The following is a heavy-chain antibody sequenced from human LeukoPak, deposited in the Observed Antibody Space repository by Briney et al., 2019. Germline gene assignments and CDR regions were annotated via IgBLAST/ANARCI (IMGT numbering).Heavy chain of an antibody. CDR2: MNPNSGNT. J-gene: IGHJ5*02. CDR3: ARKNYGSNRWFDP. D-gene: IGHD4/OR15-4a*01. CDR1: RYTFTSYD. V-gene: IGHV1-8*01. Sequence: GASVKVSCKASRYTFTSYDINWVRQATGQGLEWMGWMNPNSGNTGYAQKFQGRVTMTRNTSISTAYVELSSLRSEDTAVYYCARKNYGSNRWFDPWGQGTLVTVSS.